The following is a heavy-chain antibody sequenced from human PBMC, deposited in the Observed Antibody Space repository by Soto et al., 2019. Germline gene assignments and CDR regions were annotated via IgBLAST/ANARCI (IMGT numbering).Heavy chain of an antibody. CDR1: GGTFSSYT. V-gene: IGHV1-69*02. CDR2: IIPILGIA. CDR3: ARMVGQLVGYYYYYYMDV. J-gene: IGHJ6*03. D-gene: IGHD6-6*01. Sequence: ASVKVSCKASGGTFSSYTISWVRQAPGQGLEWVGRIIPILGIANYAQKFQGRVTITADKSTSTAYMELSSLRSEDTAVYYCARMVGQLVGYYYYYYMDVWGKGTKVTVSS.